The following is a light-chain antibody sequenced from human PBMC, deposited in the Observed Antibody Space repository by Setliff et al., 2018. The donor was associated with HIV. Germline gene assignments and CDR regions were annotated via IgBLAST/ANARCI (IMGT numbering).Light chain of an antibody. CDR3: CSNTGSNTYV. V-gene: IGLV2-23*01. Sequence: ALSQPASVSGSPGQSITISCTGTSGDVGRYNLVSWYQQQPGKPPKLMIYQATKRPSGVSNRFSGSKSGNTASLTISGLQAEDEADYYCCSNTGSNTYVFGSGTKVTVL. J-gene: IGLJ1*01. CDR1: SGDVGRYNL. CDR2: QAT.